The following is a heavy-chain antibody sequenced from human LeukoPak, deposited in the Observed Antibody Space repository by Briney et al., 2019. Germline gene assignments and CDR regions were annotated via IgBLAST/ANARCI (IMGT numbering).Heavy chain of an antibody. J-gene: IGHJ3*02. CDR3: ARDQQQLVQGDAFDI. CDR2: INPNSGGT. Sequence: GASVKVFCKASGYTFTGYYMHWVRQAPGQGLEWMGWINPNSGGTNYAQKFQGWVTMTRDTSISTAYMELSRLRSDDTAVYYCARDQQQLVQGDAFDIWGQGTMVTVSS. CDR1: GYTFTGYY. D-gene: IGHD6-13*01. V-gene: IGHV1-2*04.